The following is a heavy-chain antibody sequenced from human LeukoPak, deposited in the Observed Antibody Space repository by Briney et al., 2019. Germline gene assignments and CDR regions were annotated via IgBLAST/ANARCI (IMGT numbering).Heavy chain of an antibody. J-gene: IGHJ4*02. CDR2: IYYSGRN. Sequence: SETLSLTCTVSGDSLSSYYWSWIRQSPGKGLEWIGYIYYSGRNNYNPSLKSRVTISVDTSKNQFSLKLSSVTAADTAVYYCARHVEQWLTPFDYWGRGTLVTVSS. CDR1: GDSLSSYY. CDR3: ARHVEQWLTPFDY. V-gene: IGHV4-59*08. D-gene: IGHD6-19*01.